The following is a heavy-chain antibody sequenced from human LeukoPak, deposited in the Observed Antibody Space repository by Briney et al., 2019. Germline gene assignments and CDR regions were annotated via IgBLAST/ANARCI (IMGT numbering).Heavy chain of an antibody. CDR3: ARDRTVLRFLEWYGYFDY. CDR1: GFTFSSYA. V-gene: IGHV3-30-3*01. J-gene: IGHJ4*02. D-gene: IGHD3-3*01. Sequence: GGSLRLSCAASGFTFSSYAMHWVRQAPGKGLEWVAVISYDGSNKYYADSVKGRFTISRDNSKNTLYLQMNSLRAEDTAVYYCARDRTVLRFLEWYGYFDYWGQGTLVTVSS. CDR2: ISYDGSNK.